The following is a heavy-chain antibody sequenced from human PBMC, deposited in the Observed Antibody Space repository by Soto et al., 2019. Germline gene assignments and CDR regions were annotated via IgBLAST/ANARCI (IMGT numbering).Heavy chain of an antibody. J-gene: IGHJ4*02. CDR3: AHCTLHDYGDYDPGTSHVFDS. V-gene: IGHV2-5*02. CDR1: GVSLSNSGVG. CDR2: IYGDNDK. D-gene: IGHD4-17*01. Sequence: QITLKESGPSTVKPTQTLTVTCTFSGVSLSNSGVGVAWFRQPPGKALAWLALIYGDNDKRSSPSLKTRLTITKDTTKNQLVLTMTNMDPVDTATYYCAHCTLHDYGDYDPGTSHVFDSWGQGTLVTVSS.